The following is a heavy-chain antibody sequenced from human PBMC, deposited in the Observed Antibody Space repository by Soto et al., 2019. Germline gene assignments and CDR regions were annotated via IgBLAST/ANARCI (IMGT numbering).Heavy chain of an antibody. CDR3: ARVSGSYYLSDFDI. D-gene: IGHD1-26*01. V-gene: IGHV1-69*13. CDR1: GSHFSSYA. CDR2: VLPNYGTA. Sequence: ASVKVSCQASGSHFSSYAISWGRQAPGKGHEWMGGVLPNYGTANYAQKFQGRVTITADESTRTAYMELSSLRSEDTAVYYCARVSGSYYLSDFDIWGQGTMVTVSS. J-gene: IGHJ3*02.